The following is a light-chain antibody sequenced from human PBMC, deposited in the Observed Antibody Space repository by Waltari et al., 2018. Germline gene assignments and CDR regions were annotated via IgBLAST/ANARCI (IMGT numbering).Light chain of an antibody. CDR1: QNLLYTSNNKNS. CDR3: QQYYSIPWT. J-gene: IGKJ1*01. CDR2: WAS. Sequence: DIVMTQSPDSLAVSLGERATLNCKSSQNLLYTSNNKNSLAWYQQKPGQPPKLLIYWASTRQSWVPDRFGGSGSGTDFTLTISSLQAEDVALYYCQQYYSIPWTFGQGTKVEIK. V-gene: IGKV4-1*01.